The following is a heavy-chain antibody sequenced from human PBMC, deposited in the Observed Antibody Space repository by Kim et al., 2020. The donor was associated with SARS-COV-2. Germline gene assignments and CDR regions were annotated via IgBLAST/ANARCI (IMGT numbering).Heavy chain of an antibody. V-gene: IGHV1-46*01. CDR3: ARGGDAYDFWSGPGGAFDI. D-gene: IGHD3-3*01. CDR1: GYTFTSYY. CDR2: INPSGGST. Sequence: ASVKVSCKASGYTFTSYYMHWVRQAPGQGLEWMGIINPSGGSTSYAQKFQGRVTMTRDTSTSTVYMELSSLRSEDTAVYYCARGGDAYDFWSGPGGAFDIWGQGTMVTVSS. J-gene: IGHJ3*02.